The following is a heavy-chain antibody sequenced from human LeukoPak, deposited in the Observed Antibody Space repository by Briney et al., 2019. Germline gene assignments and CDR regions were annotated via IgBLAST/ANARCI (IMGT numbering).Heavy chain of an antibody. CDR3: ARDTAMVTGNWFDP. CDR2: INPNSGGT. V-gene: IGHV1-2*02. Sequence: ASVKVSCKVSGYTLTELSMHWVRQAPGQGLEWMGWINPNSGGTNYAQKFQGRVTMTRDTSISTAYMELSRLRSDDTAVYYCARDTAMVTGNWFDPWGQGTLVTVSS. J-gene: IGHJ5*02. D-gene: IGHD5-18*01. CDR1: GYTLTELS.